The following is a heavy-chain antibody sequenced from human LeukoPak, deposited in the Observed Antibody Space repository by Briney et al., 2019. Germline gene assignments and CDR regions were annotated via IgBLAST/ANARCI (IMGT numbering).Heavy chain of an antibody. CDR3: ARDDPVVYAAYDH. J-gene: IGHJ4*02. CDR1: GFTFSSYG. D-gene: IGHD2-8*02. Sequence: PGGSLRLSCAASGFTFSSYGMYWVRQAPGKGLEWVANINRDASEKYYADSVKGRFTISRDNAKSSLFLQMTSLRADDTAVYYCARDDPVVYAAYDHWGQGTLVTVSS. V-gene: IGHV3-7*01. CDR2: INRDASEK.